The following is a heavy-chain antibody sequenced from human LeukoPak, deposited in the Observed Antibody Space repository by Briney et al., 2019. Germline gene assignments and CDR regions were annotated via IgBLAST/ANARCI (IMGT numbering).Heavy chain of an antibody. CDR2: INQDGGTT. J-gene: IGHJ6*03. Sequence: GAPGISCGAPWFTLSSLLESWGPPAPGGGAKGVGQINQDGGTTYYVASVKGRFTISRDNAKNSLSLQMSSLRAEDTAVYYCTKDRQGPNQYHMDVWGKGTTVTVSS. CDR1: WFTLSSLL. CDR3: TKDRQGPNQYHMDV. V-gene: IGHV3-7*01.